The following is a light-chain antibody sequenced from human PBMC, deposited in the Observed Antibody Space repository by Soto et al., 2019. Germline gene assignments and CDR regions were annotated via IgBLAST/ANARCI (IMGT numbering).Light chain of an antibody. CDR3: QEYDNSPLT. Sequence: DIVLTQSPSTLSLSPGERATLSCRASQSVSSSYLAWYQQKPGQAPRLLIYGASIRATDIPDRFSGSASGTDVSLSISRLEPEDSAVYDWQEYDNSPLTFAGGTKVDVK. J-gene: IGKJ4*01. V-gene: IGKV3-20*01. CDR1: QSVSSSY. CDR2: GAS.